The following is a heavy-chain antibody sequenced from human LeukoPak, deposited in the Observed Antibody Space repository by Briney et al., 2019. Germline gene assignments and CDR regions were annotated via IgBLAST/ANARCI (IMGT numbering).Heavy chain of an antibody. Sequence: GGSLRLSCAASGFTFSSYAMHWVRQAPGKGLEWVAATSYDGTNKHYADSVGGRFTIFRDNSKNTMYLQMNSLRAEDTAVYYCARGFIGARYTFDYWGQGTLVTVSS. CDR2: TSYDGTNK. CDR1: GFTFSSYA. V-gene: IGHV3-30-3*01. J-gene: IGHJ4*02. CDR3: ARGFIGARYTFDY. D-gene: IGHD6-6*01.